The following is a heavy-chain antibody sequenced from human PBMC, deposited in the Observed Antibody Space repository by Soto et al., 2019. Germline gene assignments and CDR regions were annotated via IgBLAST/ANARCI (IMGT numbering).Heavy chain of an antibody. CDR1: GYTFTSYG. V-gene: IGHV1-18*01. CDR2: ISAYNGNT. D-gene: IGHD5-12*01. J-gene: IGHJ4*02. CDR3: ARVRRGYSGYDSDY. Sequence: GASVKVSCKASGYTFTSYGISWVRQAPGQGLEWMGWISAYNGNTNYAQKLRGRVTMTTDTSTSTAYMELRSLRSDDTAVYYCARVRRGYSGYDSDYWGQGTLVTVSS.